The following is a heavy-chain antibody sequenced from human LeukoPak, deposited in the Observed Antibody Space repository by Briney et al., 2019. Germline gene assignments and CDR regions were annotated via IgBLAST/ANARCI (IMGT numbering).Heavy chain of an antibody. Sequence: GASVKVSCKASGYTFTSYAMNWVRQAPGQGLEWMGWINTNTGNPTYAQGFTGRFVFSLDTSVSTAYLQISSLKAEDTAVYYCARGGYYGSGSYPETLAELDYWGQGTLVTVSS. J-gene: IGHJ4*02. CDR2: INTNTGNP. V-gene: IGHV7-4-1*02. D-gene: IGHD3-10*01. CDR3: ARGGYYGSGSYPETLAELDY. CDR1: GYTFTSYA.